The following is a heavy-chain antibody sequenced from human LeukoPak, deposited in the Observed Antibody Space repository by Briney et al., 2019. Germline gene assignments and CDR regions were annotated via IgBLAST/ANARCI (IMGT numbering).Heavy chain of an antibody. CDR2: ISYDGSNK. J-gene: IGHJ4*02. D-gene: IGHD2-2*01. Sequence: GGSLRLSCAASGFTFSSYAMHWVRQAPGKGLEWVAVISYDGSNKYYADSVKGRFIISRDNSKNTLYLQMNSLRAEDTAVYYCAVTKWDSAAVVPAALAAYYFDYWGQGTLVTISS. V-gene: IGHV3-30-3*01. CDR1: GFTFSSYA. CDR3: AVTKWDSAAVVPAALAAYYFDY.